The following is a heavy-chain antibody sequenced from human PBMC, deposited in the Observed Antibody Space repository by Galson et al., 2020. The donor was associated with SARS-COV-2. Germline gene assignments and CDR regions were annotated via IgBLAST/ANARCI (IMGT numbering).Heavy chain of an antibody. V-gene: IGHV3-23*01. CDR3: AKNYDILTGCNDY. Sequence: GGSLRLSCAASGFTFTSYAMSWVRQAPGKGLEWLPTISDSGGSTYYEDSVKGRFTISSDTSKKTLHLQMNSLRAEYTALYYCAKNYDILTGCNDYWGQGTLVTVSS. CDR1: GFTFTSYA. CDR2: ISDSGGST. D-gene: IGHD3-9*01. J-gene: IGHJ4*02.